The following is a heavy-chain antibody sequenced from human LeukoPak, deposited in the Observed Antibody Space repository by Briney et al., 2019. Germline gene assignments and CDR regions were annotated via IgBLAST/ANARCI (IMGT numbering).Heavy chain of an antibody. D-gene: IGHD2-8*02. CDR3: AKSSLVNRYFDY. CDR1: GFTFSSYA. V-gene: IGHV3-23*01. CDR2: ISGSGGST. Sequence: GGSLRLSCAASGFTFSSYAMSWVRQAPGKGLEWVSAISGSGGSTYYADSVKGWFTISRDNSKNTLYLQMNSLRAEDTAVYYCAKSSLVNRYFDYWGQGTLVTVSS. J-gene: IGHJ4*02.